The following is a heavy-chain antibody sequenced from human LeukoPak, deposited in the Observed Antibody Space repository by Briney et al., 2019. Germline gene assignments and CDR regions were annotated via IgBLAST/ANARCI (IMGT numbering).Heavy chain of an antibody. J-gene: IGHJ4*02. CDR3: AREAITFGGVIVLDY. V-gene: IGHV3-21*01. CDR1: GFTFSSYS. D-gene: IGHD3-16*02. CDR2: ISSSSSYI. Sequence: GGSLRLSCAASGFTFSSYSMNWVRQTPGKGLEWVSSISSSSSYIYYADSVKGRFTISRDNAKNSLYLQMNSLRAEDTAVYYCAREAITFGGVIVLDYWGQGTLVTVSS.